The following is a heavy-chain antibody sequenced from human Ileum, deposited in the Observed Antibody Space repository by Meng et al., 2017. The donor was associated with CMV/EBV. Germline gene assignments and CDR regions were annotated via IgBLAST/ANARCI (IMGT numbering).Heavy chain of an antibody. Sequence: QGRLQGSGPGLGKPSKTLSLTCTVSGGSVNNYYWSWIRQSAGKGLEWIGRFYSSDTYNYHPSLDSRVTMSLDTSKNQFSLNLRSVTAADTATYYCARGPGASTREGFDYWGLGTLVTVSS. CDR1: GGSVNNYY. CDR3: ARGPGASTREGFDY. V-gene: IGHV4-4*07. D-gene: IGHD1-26*01. J-gene: IGHJ4*02. CDR2: FYSSDTY.